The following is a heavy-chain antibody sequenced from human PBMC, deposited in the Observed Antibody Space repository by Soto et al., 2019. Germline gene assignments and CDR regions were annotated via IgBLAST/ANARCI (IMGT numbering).Heavy chain of an antibody. CDR1: GESITSLGYY. CDR3: TRGDY. CDR2: VSYTGST. J-gene: IGHJ4*02. V-gene: IGHV4-31*03. Sequence: QVHLQESGPGLVKPSQTLSLACSVSGESITSLGYYWTWVRQPPGKGLECIGFVSYTGSTFYNSALRSGVTISDHTSRNQFFLHVKSVTGADTAMYFCTRGDYWGQGVLVTVSS.